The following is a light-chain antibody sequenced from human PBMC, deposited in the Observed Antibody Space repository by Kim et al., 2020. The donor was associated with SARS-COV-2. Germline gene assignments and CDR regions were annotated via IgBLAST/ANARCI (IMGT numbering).Light chain of an antibody. CDR1: QTICNR. CDR3: QEYSSYS. Sequence: DIEMTQSPSTLSASVGDRVTITCRASQTICNRLAWYQQKPGKAPRLLIYKTYSLERGVPPRFGGTGSGTEFTLTISGLQPDDFATYYCQEYSSYSFGQGTKVDIK. J-gene: IGKJ1*01. CDR2: KTY. V-gene: IGKV1-5*03.